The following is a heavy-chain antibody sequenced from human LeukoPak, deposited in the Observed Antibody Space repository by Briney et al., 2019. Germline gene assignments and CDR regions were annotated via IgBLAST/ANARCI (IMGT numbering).Heavy chain of an antibody. Sequence: NPSETLSLTCIVSGASISPYYWSWIRQPPGKGLEWIGEINHSGSTNYNPSLKSRVTISVDTSKNQFSLKLSSVTAADTAAYYCARGLDGDYTFDYWGQGTLVTVSS. CDR2: INHSGST. CDR1: GASISPYY. D-gene: IGHD4-17*01. CDR3: ARGLDGDYTFDY. V-gene: IGHV4-34*01. J-gene: IGHJ4*02.